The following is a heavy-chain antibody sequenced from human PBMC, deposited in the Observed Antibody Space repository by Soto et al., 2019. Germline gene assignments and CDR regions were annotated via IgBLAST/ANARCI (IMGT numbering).Heavy chain of an antibody. D-gene: IGHD6-13*01. Sequence: QLQLQESGPGLVKPSETLSLTCTVSGGSISSSSFHWGWIRQPPGNGLVWIGSIYYSWSTYYSPSLKSRVTISVDTSKNQFALKLSSVTAADTAVYYCARRERAAGTDWWFDPWCQGTLVTVSS. CDR3: ARRERAAGTDWWFDP. CDR2: IYYSWST. V-gene: IGHV4-39*01. J-gene: IGHJ5*02. CDR1: GGSISSSSFH.